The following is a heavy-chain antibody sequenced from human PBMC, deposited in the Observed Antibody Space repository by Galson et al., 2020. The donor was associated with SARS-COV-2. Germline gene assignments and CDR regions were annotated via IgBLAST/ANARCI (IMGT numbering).Heavy chain of an antibody. CDR2: ISSSGSDK. CDR1: GFTFSRYT. CDR3: ARDAKSSGGDY. J-gene: IGHJ4*02. Sequence: TGGSLRLSCAASGFTFSRYTMNWFRQAPGKGLEWVSSISSSGSDKNYADSVQGRFTISRDNAKSSFYLQMNSLRAEDTAVYYCARDAKSSGGDYWGQGTLVIVSS. V-gene: IGHV3-21*01. D-gene: IGHD1-26*01.